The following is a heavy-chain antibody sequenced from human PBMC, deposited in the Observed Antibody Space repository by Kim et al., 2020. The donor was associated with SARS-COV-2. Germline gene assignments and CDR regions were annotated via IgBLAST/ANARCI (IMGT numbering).Heavy chain of an antibody. J-gene: IGHJ4*02. D-gene: IGHD5-12*01. CDR3: AREGVDIVATICLGY. CDR1: GYTFTSYA. Sequence: ASVKVSCKASGYTFTSYAMNWVRQAPGQGLEWMGWINTNTGNPTYAQGFTGRFVFSLDTSVSTAYLQISSLKAEDTAVYYCAREGVDIVATICLGYWGQGTLVTVSS. V-gene: IGHV7-4-1*02. CDR2: INTNTGNP.